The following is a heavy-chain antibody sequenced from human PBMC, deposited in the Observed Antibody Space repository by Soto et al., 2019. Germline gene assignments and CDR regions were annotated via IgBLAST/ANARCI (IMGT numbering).Heavy chain of an antibody. CDR1: GFTFSDSA. CDR3: SRKLDTSGFGVDV. J-gene: IGHJ6*02. V-gene: IGHV3-73*01. D-gene: IGHD2-2*01. Sequence: GGSLRLSCAASGFTFSDSAIHWVRQASGKGLEWVGRIRSKANNYATAYDASVKGRFSISRDDSKSTAYLQMSSLKTEDTAVYYCSRKLDTSGFGVDVWGHGIMVTVSS. CDR2: IRSKANNYAT.